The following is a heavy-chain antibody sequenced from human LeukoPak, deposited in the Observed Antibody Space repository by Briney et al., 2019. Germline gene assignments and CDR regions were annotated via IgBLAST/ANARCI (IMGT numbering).Heavy chain of an antibody. D-gene: IGHD6-19*01. Sequence: GGSLRLSCAASGFTFNSYAMTWVRQAPGKGLEWVSHVSGSGGITYYADSVKGRFTISRDNSKNTLYLQMNSLRAEDTAVYYCAKTTAGNSSGRYPGWPVDYWGQGTLVTVSA. J-gene: IGHJ4*02. V-gene: IGHV3-23*01. CDR2: VSGSGGIT. CDR3: AKTTAGNSSGRYPGWPVDY. CDR1: GFTFNSYA.